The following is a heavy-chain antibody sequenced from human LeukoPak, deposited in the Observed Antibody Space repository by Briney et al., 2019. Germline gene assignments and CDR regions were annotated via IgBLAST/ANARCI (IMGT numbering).Heavy chain of an antibody. CDR1: GFTFSSYA. D-gene: IGHD6-6*01. CDR3: ASSKGPFDY. Sequence: GASLTLPCAASGFTFSSYAMLWVRHAPGKGLEWVSAISGCCGSTYYAHPVKRRFTISRDNSKNTLYLQMNSLRAEDTAVYYCASSKGPFDYWGQGTLVTVSS. V-gene: IGHV3-23*01. CDR2: ISGCCGST. J-gene: IGHJ4*02.